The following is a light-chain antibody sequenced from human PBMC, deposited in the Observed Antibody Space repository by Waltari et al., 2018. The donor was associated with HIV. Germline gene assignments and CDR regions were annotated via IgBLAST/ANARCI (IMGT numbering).Light chain of an antibody. J-gene: IGKJ4*01. CDR1: QSLSSY. V-gene: IGKV3-15*01. CDR3: QQFHNWPHT. Sequence: EIVLTQSPPTLSVSPGETATLSCRASQSLSSYLAWYQHIPGQAPRLRIYGASTRATGTPVRFSGGGSGTEFSLTISSLRSEDSAVYYCQQFHNWPHTFGGGTKVEIK. CDR2: GAS.